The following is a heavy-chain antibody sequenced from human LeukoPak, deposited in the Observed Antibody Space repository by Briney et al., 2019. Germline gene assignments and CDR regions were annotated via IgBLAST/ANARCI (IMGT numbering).Heavy chain of an antibody. CDR3: ANSALRSIAVAGSPTDY. CDR1: GFTFSRYA. Sequence: GGSLTLSCPASGFTFSRYAMSWVRPAPGKELAWVSAISGSGGSTYYADSVKGRFTISRDNSKNTLYLQMNSLRAEDTAVYYCANSALRSIAVAGSPTDYWGQGTLVTVSS. CDR2: ISGSGGST. V-gene: IGHV3-23*01. D-gene: IGHD6-19*01. J-gene: IGHJ4*02.